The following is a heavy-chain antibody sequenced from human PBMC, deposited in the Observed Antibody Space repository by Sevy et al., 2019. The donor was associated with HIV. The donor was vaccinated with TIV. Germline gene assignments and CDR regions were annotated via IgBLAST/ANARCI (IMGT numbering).Heavy chain of an antibody. CDR2: FHHSGNT. Sequence: SETLSLTCAVSNYSITCGYYWGWIRQTPGKGLEWIGSFHHSGNTYYNPSLKSRVSISVDMSNNQFSLKLSSVTAADTAVYYCARRDLGIDVWGKGTTVTVSS. D-gene: IGHD3-16*01. J-gene: IGHJ6*03. CDR1: NYSITCGYY. CDR3: ARRDLGIDV. V-gene: IGHV4-38-2*01.